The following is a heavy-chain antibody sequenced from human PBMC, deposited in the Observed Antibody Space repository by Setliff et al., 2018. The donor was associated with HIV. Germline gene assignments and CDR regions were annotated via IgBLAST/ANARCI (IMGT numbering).Heavy chain of an antibody. Sequence: GGSLRLSCAASGFTVSTYYMSWVRQAPGKGLEWVSTIYSGGSTYHADSVKGRFTLSRDTSKNTLFLQMNSLKPEDAAVYYCARVRLYNTALDYWGQGTLVTVSS. CDR1: GFTVSTYY. D-gene: IGHD3-3*01. CDR3: ARVRLYNTALDY. CDR2: IYSGGST. V-gene: IGHV3-66*02. J-gene: IGHJ4*02.